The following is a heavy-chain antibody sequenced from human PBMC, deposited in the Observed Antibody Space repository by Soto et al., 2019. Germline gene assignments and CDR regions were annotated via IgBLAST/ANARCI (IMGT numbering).Heavy chain of an antibody. V-gene: IGHV3-74*03. D-gene: IGHD6-25*01. J-gene: IGHJ4*02. CDR2: TNSDGSSV. Sequence: EVLLVESGGALVQPGGSLRLSCAASGFTLSDNWIHWVRRAPGKGLVWVSRTNSDGSSVTYADSVKGRFTLSRDNAKNTWCLQMDSLRVEDTAMYYCVRAPEQRPFDYWGQGTLVTVSS. CDR1: GFTLSDNW. CDR3: VRAPEQRPFDY.